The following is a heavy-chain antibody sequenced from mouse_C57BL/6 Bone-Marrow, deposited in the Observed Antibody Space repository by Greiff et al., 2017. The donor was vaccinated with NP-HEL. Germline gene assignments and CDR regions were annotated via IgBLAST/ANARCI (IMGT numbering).Heavy chain of an antibody. CDR1: GYSITSGYY. V-gene: IGHV3-6*01. CDR3: ARDGLGRDYYAMDY. J-gene: IGHJ4*01. Sequence: ESGPGLVKPSQSLSLTCSVTGYSITSGYYWNWIRQFPGNKLEWMGYISYDGSNNYNPSLKNRISITRDTSKNQFFLKLNSVTTEDTATYYCARDGLGRDYYAMDYWGQGTSVTVSS. CDR2: ISYDGSN. D-gene: IGHD4-1*01.